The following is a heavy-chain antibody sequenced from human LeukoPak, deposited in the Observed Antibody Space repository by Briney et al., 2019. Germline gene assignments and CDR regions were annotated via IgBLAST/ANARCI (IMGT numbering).Heavy chain of an antibody. CDR3: ARLKRGYSSGWYLLWFDP. CDR2: INHSGST. J-gene: IGHJ5*02. V-gene: IGHV4-34*01. CDR1: GGSFSAYY. Sequence: PSETLSLTCAVYGGSFSAYYWSWIRQPPGKGLEWIGEINHSGSTNYNPSLKSRVTISVDTSKNQFSLKLSSVTAADTAVYYCARLKRGYSSGWYLLWFDPWGQGTLVTVSS. D-gene: IGHD6-19*01.